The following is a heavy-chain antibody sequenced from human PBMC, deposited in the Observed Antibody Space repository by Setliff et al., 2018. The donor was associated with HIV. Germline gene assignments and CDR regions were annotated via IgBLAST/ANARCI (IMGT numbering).Heavy chain of an antibody. D-gene: IGHD3-22*01. CDR2: INIDSGHT. V-gene: IGHV1-18*01. CDR1: GYSFTAYG. J-gene: IGHJ4*02. CDR3: ARDGGDGSGYYYADY. Sequence: GASVKVSCKASGYSFTAYGISWVRQAPGQGFEWMGWINIDSGHTNFAQKFQDRVTVTTDTSTNTTYMELRGLKSDDTATYYCARDGGDGSGYYYADYWGQGTLVTVSS.